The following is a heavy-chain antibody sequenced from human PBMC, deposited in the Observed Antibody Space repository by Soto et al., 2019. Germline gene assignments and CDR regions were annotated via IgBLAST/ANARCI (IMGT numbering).Heavy chain of an antibody. CDR1: GFTFSGSA. J-gene: IGHJ6*02. Sequence: PGGSLRLSCAASGFTFSGSAMHWVRQASGKGLEWVGRIRSKANSYATAYAASVKGRFTISRDDSKNTAYLQMNSLKTEDTAVYYCTSLVGGYSYGLGYYYYGMDVWGQGTTVTVSS. D-gene: IGHD5-18*01. V-gene: IGHV3-73*01. CDR2: IRSKANSYAT. CDR3: TSLVGGYSYGLGYYYYGMDV.